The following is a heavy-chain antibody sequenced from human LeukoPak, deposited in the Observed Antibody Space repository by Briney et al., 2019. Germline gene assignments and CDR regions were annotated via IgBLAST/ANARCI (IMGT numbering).Heavy chain of an antibody. CDR2: IYENGGTT. CDR3: AKDFRIGYSAHFDY. J-gene: IGHJ4*02. CDR1: GFTFRSHA. V-gene: IGHV3-23*01. D-gene: IGHD2-21*01. Sequence: QSGGSLRLSCVGFGFTFRSHAMSWVRQAPEKGLEFVSGIYENGGTTYYADSVKGRFSISRDNSKNTLYLQMDSLRGEDTAVYYCAKDFRIGYSAHFDYWGQGALVTVSS.